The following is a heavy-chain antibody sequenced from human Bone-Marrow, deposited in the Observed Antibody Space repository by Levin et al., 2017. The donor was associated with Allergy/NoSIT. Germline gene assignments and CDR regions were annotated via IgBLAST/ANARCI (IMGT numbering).Heavy chain of an antibody. CDR1: GFTFSSYA. CDR2: ISGSGGST. J-gene: IGHJ3*02. CDR3: AKGNYYDSSGYYYGVGAFDI. V-gene: IGHV3-23*01. D-gene: IGHD3-22*01. Sequence: GGSLRLSCAASGFTFSSYAMSWVRQAPGKGLEWVSAISGSGGSTYYADSVKGRFTISRDNSKNTLYLQMNSLRAEDTAVYYCAKGNYYDSSGYYYGVGAFDIWGQGTMVTASS.